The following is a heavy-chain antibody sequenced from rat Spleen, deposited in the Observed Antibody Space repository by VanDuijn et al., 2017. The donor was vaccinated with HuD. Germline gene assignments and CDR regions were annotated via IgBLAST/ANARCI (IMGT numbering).Heavy chain of an antibody. J-gene: IGHJ4*01. Sequence: EVQMVDAALGLVQPGRSMKLSCEASGFTLSNYYMACVRLAPTKGLEWVASITTGRDNTYYGVSLKRRFTISRDNAKSTLYLQMDSLRSEDTATYYCARHGGYYSGDYVMDAWGQGASVTVSS. CDR3: ARHGGYYSGDYVMDA. CDR2: ITTGRDNT. V-gene: IGHV5-25*01. CDR1: GFTLSNYY. D-gene: IGHD1-1*01.